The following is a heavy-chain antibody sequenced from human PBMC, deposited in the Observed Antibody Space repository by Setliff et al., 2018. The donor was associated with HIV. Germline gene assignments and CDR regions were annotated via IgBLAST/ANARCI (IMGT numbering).Heavy chain of an antibody. CDR1: GFIFSDSW. J-gene: IGHJ4*02. CDR2: IYSDGST. V-gene: IGHV3-66*02. CDR3: ARLRLYNSALDY. Sequence: GGSLRLSCGASGFIFSDSWMDWVRQAPGKGLEWVSTIYSDGSTYHADSVNGRFTLSRDISENALYLQIDSLRPEDTAVYYCARLRLYNSALDYWGQGTLVTVSS. D-gene: IGHD3-10*01.